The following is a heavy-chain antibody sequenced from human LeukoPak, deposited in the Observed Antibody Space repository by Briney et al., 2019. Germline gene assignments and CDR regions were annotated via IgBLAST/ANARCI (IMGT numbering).Heavy chain of an antibody. J-gene: IGHJ4*02. CDR3: AKDQLYYYDSSGDFDY. Sequence: GSLRLSCAASGFTFSNYWMHWVRQAPGKGLVWVSRINSDARSTSYADSVKGRFTISRDNAKNTLYLQMNSLRAEDTAVYYCAKDQLYYYDSSGDFDYWGQGTLVTVSS. CDR2: INSDARST. D-gene: IGHD3-22*01. CDR1: GFTFSNYW. V-gene: IGHV3-74*01.